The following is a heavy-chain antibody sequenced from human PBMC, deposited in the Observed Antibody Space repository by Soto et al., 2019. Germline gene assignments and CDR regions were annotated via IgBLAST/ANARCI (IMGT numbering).Heavy chain of an antibody. D-gene: IGHD6-6*01. CDR1: GGIFSNFV. CDR2: ISAYNGNT. Sequence: ASVKVSCKASGGIFSNFVIAWVRQAPGQGLEWMGWISAYNGNTNYAQKLQGRVTMTTDTSTSTAYMELRSLRSDDTAVYYCASGAARLVGSMDVWGQGTTVTVSS. J-gene: IGHJ6*02. V-gene: IGHV1-18*01. CDR3: ASGAARLVGSMDV.